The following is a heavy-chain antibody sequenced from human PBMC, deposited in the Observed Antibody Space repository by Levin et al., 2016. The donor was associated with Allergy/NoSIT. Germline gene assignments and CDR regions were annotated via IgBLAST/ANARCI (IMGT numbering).Heavy chain of an antibody. CDR3: ATQPDILTGYYHNYYYYYGMDV. V-gene: IGHV1-69*08. CDR2: IIPILGTA. CDR1: GGTFSSYT. J-gene: IGHJ6*02. D-gene: IGHD3-9*01. Sequence: SVKVSCKASGGTFSSYTISWVRQAPGQGLEWMGRIIPILGTANYAQKFQGRVTITADESTSTAYMELSSLRSEDTAVYYCATQPDILTGYYHNYYYYYGMDVWGQGTTVTVSS.